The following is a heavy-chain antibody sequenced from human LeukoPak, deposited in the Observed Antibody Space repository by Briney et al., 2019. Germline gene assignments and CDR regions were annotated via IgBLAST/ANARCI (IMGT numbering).Heavy chain of an antibody. Sequence: SETLSLTCTVSGGSISSYYWSWIRQPPGKGLEWIGNIYYSGSTNYNPSLKSRVTISVDTSKNQFSLKLSSVTAADTAVYYCARAPIAAAGTRWFDPWGQGTLVTVSS. CDR2: IYYSGST. CDR1: GGSISSYY. D-gene: IGHD6-13*01. V-gene: IGHV4-59*01. CDR3: ARAPIAAAGTRWFDP. J-gene: IGHJ5*02.